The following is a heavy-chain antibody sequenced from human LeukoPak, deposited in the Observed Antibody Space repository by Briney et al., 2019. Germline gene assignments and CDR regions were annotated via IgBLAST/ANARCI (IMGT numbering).Heavy chain of an antibody. CDR2: INPNSGGT. D-gene: IGHD6-19*01. J-gene: IGHJ4*02. CDR1: GYTFTGYY. Sequence: GASVKVSCKASGYTFTGYYMHWVRQAPGQGLEWMGWINPNSGGTNYAQKFQGRVTMTRDTSISTAYMELSRLRSDDTAVYYCARDFSVAGTHYFDYWGQGTLVTVSS. CDR3: ARDFSVAGTHYFDY. V-gene: IGHV1-2*02.